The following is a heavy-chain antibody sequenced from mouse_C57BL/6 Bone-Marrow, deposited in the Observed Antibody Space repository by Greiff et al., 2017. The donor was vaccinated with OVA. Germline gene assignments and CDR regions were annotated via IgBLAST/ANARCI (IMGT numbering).Heavy chain of an antibody. CDR1: GFTFSDYY. V-gene: IGHV5-16*01. J-gene: IGHJ1*03. CDR3: ARDGYYGYFDV. Sequence: EVKLVESEGGLVQPGSSMKLSCTASGFTFSDYYMAWVRQVPEKGLEWVANINSDGSGTYYLDSLKSRFIISRDNAKNILYLQMSSLKSEDTATYYCARDGYYGYFDVWGTGTTVTVSS. D-gene: IGHD2-2*01. CDR2: INSDGSGT.